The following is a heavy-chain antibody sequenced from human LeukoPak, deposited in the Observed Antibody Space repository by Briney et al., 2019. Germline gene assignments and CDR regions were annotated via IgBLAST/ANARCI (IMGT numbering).Heavy chain of an antibody. CDR1: GFTLSSYG. Sequence: GGSLRLSCAASGFTLSSYGIHWVRQAPGKGLEWVAVIWNDGTNRYYVDSVRGRFTISRDNSKNTLYLLMNSLRAEDTAVYYCARGGHDYYDRSGYYYMSAFDIWGQGTMVTVSS. CDR2: IWNDGTNR. CDR3: ARGGHDYYDRSGYYYMSAFDI. V-gene: IGHV3-33*01. D-gene: IGHD3-22*01. J-gene: IGHJ3*02.